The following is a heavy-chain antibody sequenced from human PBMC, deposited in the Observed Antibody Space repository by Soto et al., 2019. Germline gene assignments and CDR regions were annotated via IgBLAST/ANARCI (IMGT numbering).Heavy chain of an antibody. CDR3: ARVNEYYYYYMDV. Sequence: GGSLRLSCAASGFTFSDYYMSWIRQAPGKGLEWVSYISSSGSTIYYADSVKGRFTISRDNAKNSLYLQMNSLRAEDTAVYYCARVNEYYYYYMDVWGKGTTVTVSS. D-gene: IGHD1-1*01. CDR1: GFTFSDYY. J-gene: IGHJ6*03. CDR2: ISSSGSTI. V-gene: IGHV3-11*01.